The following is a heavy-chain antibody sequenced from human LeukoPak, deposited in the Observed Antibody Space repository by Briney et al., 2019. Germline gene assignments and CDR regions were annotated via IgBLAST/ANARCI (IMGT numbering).Heavy chain of an antibody. CDR1: GGSISSYY. Sequence: PSETLSLTCSVSGGSISSYYWSWIRQPPGKGLEWVGYIYYSGSTNYNPSLKSRVTISVDTSKNQFSLKLSSVTAADTAVYYCATSMGGRYYDSSGYAFDIWGQGTMVTVSS. CDR2: IYYSGST. V-gene: IGHV4-59*01. J-gene: IGHJ3*02. D-gene: IGHD3-22*01. CDR3: ATSMGGRYYDSSGYAFDI.